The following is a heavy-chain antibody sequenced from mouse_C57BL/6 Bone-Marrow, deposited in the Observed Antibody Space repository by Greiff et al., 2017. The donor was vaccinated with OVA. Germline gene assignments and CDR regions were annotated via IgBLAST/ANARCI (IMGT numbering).Heavy chain of an antibody. CDR1: GYAFSSSW. CDR3: TRRGTTTAYWYFDV. CDR2: IYPGDGDT. V-gene: IGHV1-82*01. J-gene: IGHJ1*03. Sequence: QVQLQQSGPELVKPGASVKISCKASGYAFSSSWMNWVKQRPGKGLEWIGRIYPGDGDTNYNGKFKGKATLTADKSSSTAYMELRSLTSEDSAVYYCTRRGTTTAYWYFDVWGTGTTVTVSS. D-gene: IGHD1-2*01.